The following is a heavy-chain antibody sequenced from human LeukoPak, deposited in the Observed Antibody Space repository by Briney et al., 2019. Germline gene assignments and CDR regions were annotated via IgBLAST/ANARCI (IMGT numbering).Heavy chain of an antibody. J-gene: IGHJ4*02. CDR3: ARDRVRGDKRFDY. Sequence: ASVKVSCKTSGYTFTNYDINWVRQAPGQGLEWMGWINPNSGGTNYAQKFQGWVTMTRDTSSSTAYMELSRLRSDDTAVYYCARDRVRGDKRFDYWGQGTLVTVSS. V-gene: IGHV1-2*04. CDR2: INPNSGGT. D-gene: IGHD3-10*01. CDR1: GYTFTNYD.